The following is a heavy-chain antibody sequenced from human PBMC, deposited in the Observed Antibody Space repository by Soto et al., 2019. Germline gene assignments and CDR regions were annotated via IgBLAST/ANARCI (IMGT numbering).Heavy chain of an antibody. CDR2: ISSNEGST. J-gene: IGHJ4*02. Sequence: EVQLVESGGGLVQPGGSLRLSCAASGFTFSSYAMHWVRQAPGKGLEYVSAISSNEGSTYYANSVKGRFTISRDNSKNTLYLQMGSLRTEDMAVYYSARGGLYIAVAGRTFDYWGQGTLVTVSS. V-gene: IGHV3-64*01. D-gene: IGHD6-19*01. CDR1: GFTFSSYA. CDR3: ARGGLYIAVAGRTFDY.